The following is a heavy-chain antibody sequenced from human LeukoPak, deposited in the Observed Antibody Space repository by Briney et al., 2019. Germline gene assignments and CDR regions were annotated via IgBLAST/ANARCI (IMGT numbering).Heavy chain of an antibody. Sequence: ASVKVSCKASGYTFTSYYMHWVRQAPGQGLEWMGIINSSGGSTSYAQKFQGRVTMTTDTSTSTVYMELSSLRSEDTAVYYCAKVLREDCSGGSCYSDAFDIWGQGTMVTVSS. J-gene: IGHJ3*02. CDR2: INSSGGST. CDR1: GYTFTSYY. V-gene: IGHV1-46*01. D-gene: IGHD2-15*01. CDR3: AKVLREDCSGGSCYSDAFDI.